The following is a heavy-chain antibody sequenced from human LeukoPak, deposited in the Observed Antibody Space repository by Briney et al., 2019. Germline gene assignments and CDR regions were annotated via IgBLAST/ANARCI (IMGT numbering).Heavy chain of an antibody. Sequence: GGSLRLSCAASGFTFSSYWMSWVRQAPGKGLEWVANIKQDGSEKYYVDSVKGRFTISRDNAKNSLYLQMNSLRAEDTAVYYCARGLHSSSWSQEHWGQGTLVTVSS. CDR1: GFTFSSYW. D-gene: IGHD6-13*01. V-gene: IGHV3-7*01. CDR3: ARGLHSSSWSQEH. J-gene: IGHJ4*02. CDR2: IKQDGSEK.